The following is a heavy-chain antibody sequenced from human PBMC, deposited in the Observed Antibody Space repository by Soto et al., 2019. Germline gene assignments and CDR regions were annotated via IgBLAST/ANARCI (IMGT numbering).Heavy chain of an antibody. Sequence: SETLSLTCTVSGGSISSYYWSWIRQPPGKGLEWIGYIYYSGSTNYNPSLKSRDTISVDTSKNQFSLKLSSVTAADTAVYYCASSGSSLRNGGYYYYYYMDVWGKGTTVTVSS. CDR3: ASSGSSLRNGGYYYYYYMDV. CDR1: GGSISSYY. V-gene: IGHV4-59*01. CDR2: IYYSGST. D-gene: IGHD6-6*01. J-gene: IGHJ6*03.